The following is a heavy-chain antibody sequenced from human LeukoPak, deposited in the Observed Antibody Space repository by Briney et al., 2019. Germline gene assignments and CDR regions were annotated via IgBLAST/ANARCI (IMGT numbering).Heavy chain of an antibody. CDR1: GFTFSSYA. J-gene: IGHJ4*02. V-gene: IGHV3-23*01. Sequence: GGSLRLSCAASGFTFSSYAMSWVRQAPGKGLEWVSAISGRGGSTYYADSVKGRFTISRDNSKNTLYLQVNSLRAEDTAVYYCAKGAFRWLQSNFDYWGQGTLVTVSS. D-gene: IGHD5-24*01. CDR3: AKGAFRWLQSNFDY. CDR2: ISGRGGST.